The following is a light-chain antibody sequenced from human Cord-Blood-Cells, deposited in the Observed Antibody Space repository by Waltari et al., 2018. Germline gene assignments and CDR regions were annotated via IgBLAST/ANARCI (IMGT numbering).Light chain of an antibody. Sequence: QSALTQPRSVSGSPGPSVTIPCPGTRSDVGGSNYASWYQQPPCKAPKLMIYDVSKRPSGVPDRFSGSKSGNTASLTISGLQAEDEADYYCCSYAGSYTYVFGTGTKVTVL. J-gene: IGLJ1*01. V-gene: IGLV2-11*01. CDR3: CSYAGSYTYV. CDR2: DVS. CDR1: RSDVGGSNY.